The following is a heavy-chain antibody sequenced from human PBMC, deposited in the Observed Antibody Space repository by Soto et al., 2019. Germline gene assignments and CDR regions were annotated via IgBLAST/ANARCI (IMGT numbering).Heavy chain of an antibody. V-gene: IGHV1-2*02. Sequence: QVPLVQSGAEVKKPGASVKVSCKASGYTFTAYYMHWVRQAPGQGLEWMGWINPNSGGTNYAQKFQGRVTMTRDTSVSTAYRELSSLRSDDTAVYYCARDVVVEPAAHLPQLWGRGTLVTVSS. D-gene: IGHD2-2*01. CDR3: ARDVVVEPAAHLPQL. CDR2: INPNSGGT. CDR1: GYTFTAYY. J-gene: IGHJ2*01.